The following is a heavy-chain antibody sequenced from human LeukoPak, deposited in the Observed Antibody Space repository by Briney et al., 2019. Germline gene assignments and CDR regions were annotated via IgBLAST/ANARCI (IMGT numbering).Heavy chain of an antibody. J-gene: IGHJ5*02. Sequence: SGTLSLTCTVSGASISSSTDYWGWIRQPPGKGLEWIANIYYSGSTYYNPSLKIRVTISVDTSKNQFSLKLSSVTAADTAVYYCAGLIRPGWFDPWGQGTLVTVSS. CDR3: AGLIRPGWFDP. D-gene: IGHD1-14*01. CDR2: IYYSGST. CDR1: GASISSSTDY. V-gene: IGHV4-39*01.